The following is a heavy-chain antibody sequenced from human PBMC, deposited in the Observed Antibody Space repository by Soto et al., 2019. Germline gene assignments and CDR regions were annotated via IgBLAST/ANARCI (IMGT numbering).Heavy chain of an antibody. J-gene: IGHJ3*02. CDR2: ISSSGSTI. CDR3: ARVLHYGDYAGDAFDI. CDR1: GFTFSDYY. Sequence: GESLKISCAASGFTFSDYYMSWIRQAPGKGLEWVSYISSSGSTIYYADSVKGRFTISRDNAKNSLYLQMNSLRAEDTAVYYCARVLHYGDYAGDAFDIWGQGTMVTVSS. D-gene: IGHD4-17*01. V-gene: IGHV3-11*01.